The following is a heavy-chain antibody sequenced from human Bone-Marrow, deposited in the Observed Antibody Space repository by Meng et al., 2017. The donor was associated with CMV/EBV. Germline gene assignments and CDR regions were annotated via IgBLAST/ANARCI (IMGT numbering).Heavy chain of an antibody. J-gene: IGHJ4*02. V-gene: IGHV3-7*01. CDR2: IKQDGSEK. CDR3: ARDGSFEVFGSPVGY. Sequence: ETLSLTCAASGFTFSSYWMSWVRQAPGKGLEWVANIKQDGSEKYYVDSVKGRFTISRDNAKNSLYLQMDSLRAEDTAVYYCARDGSFEVFGSPVGYRGQGTLVTGSS. CDR1: GFTFSSYW. D-gene: IGHD1-26*01.